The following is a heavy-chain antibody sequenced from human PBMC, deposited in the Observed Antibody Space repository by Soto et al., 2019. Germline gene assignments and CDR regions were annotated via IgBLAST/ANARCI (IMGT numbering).Heavy chain of an antibody. CDR1: GFTFDDYA. CDR3: AKDKDYGDYGGGFDY. J-gene: IGHJ4*02. Sequence: EVQLVESGGGLVQPGRSLRLSCAASGFTFDDYAMHWVRQAPGKGLEWVSGISWNSGSIGYADSVKGRFTISRDNAKKSLYLQMNSMRAEDTALYYCAKDKDYGDYGGGFDYWGQGTLVTVSS. V-gene: IGHV3-9*01. D-gene: IGHD4-17*01. CDR2: ISWNSGSI.